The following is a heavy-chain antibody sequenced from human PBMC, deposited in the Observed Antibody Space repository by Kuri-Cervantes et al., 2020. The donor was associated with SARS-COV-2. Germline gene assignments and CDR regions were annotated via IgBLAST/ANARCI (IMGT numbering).Heavy chain of an antibody. J-gene: IGHJ6*03. CDR2: IYYSGST. V-gene: IGHV4-30-4*07. CDR1: GGSISSGGYS. CDR3: AREVVYYYYYMDV. Sequence: SETLSLTCAVSGGSISSGGYSWSWIRQPPGKGLEWIGYIYYSGSTYYNPSLKGRVTISVDTSKNQFSLKLSSVTAADTAVYYCAREVVYYYYYMDVWGKGTTVTVSS. D-gene: IGHD2-2*01.